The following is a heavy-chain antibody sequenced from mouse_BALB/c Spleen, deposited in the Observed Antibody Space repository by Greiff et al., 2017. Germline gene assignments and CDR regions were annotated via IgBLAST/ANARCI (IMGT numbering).Heavy chain of an antibody. CDR3: ARDTRYYGSSYWYFDV. Sequence: VQLKESGGGLVQPGGSLRLSCATSGFTFTDYYMSWVRQPPGKALEWLGFIRNKANGYTTEYSASVKGRFTISRDNSQSILYLQMNTLRAEDSATYYCARDTRYYGSSYWYFDVWGAGTTVTVSS. J-gene: IGHJ1*01. CDR1: GFTFTDYY. CDR2: IRNKANGYTT. D-gene: IGHD1-1*01. V-gene: IGHV7-3*02.